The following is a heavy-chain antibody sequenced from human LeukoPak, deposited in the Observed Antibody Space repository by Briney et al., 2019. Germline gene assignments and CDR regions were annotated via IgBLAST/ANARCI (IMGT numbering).Heavy chain of an antibody. D-gene: IGHD3-22*01. V-gene: IGHV3-7*03. CDR2: MKQDGSEK. J-gene: IGHJ3*02. CDR1: GFTFRSYW. CDR3: ARFPITMIVPRNAFDI. Sequence: GGPLRLSCVASGFTFRSYWMSWVRQAPGKGLEWVANMKQDGSEKYYVDSVKGRFTISRDNAKNSLYLQMNSLRAEDTAVYYCARFPITMIVPRNAFDIWGQGTMVTVSS.